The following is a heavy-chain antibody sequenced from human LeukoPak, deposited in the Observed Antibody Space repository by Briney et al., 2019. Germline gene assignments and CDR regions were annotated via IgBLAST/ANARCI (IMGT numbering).Heavy chain of an antibody. D-gene: IGHD3-3*01. CDR2: IIPIFGTA. Sequence: ASVKVSCKASGGTFSSYAISWVRQAPGQGLEWMGGIIPIFGTANYAQKFQGRVTITADESTSTAYMELSSLRSEDTAMYYCARDRPTYYDFWSGYYTGYYYYGMDVWGQGTTVTVSS. CDR3: ARDRPTYYDFWSGYYTGYYYYGMDV. CDR1: GGTFSSYA. V-gene: IGHV1-69*13. J-gene: IGHJ6*02.